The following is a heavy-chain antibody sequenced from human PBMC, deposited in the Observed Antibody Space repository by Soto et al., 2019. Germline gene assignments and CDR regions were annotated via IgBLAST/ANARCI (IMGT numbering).Heavy chain of an antibody. Sequence: QITLKESGPTLVKPTQTLRMTCTFSGFSLSTSGVGVAWIRQPPGKALEWLALIYWDDDKRYSPSLKSRLTITKDTSKNPVVFTMTNMDPVDTATYYCAHTMYNWGSGYFGYWGQGTLVTVSS. V-gene: IGHV2-5*02. D-gene: IGHD1-20*01. J-gene: IGHJ4*02. CDR2: IYWDDDK. CDR3: AHTMYNWGSGYFGY. CDR1: GFSLSTSGVG.